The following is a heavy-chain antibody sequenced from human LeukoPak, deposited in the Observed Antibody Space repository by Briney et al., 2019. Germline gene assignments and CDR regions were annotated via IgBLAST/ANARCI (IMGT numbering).Heavy chain of an antibody. D-gene: IGHD2-21*02. CDR2: ISGSGGST. CDR3: ARGYNSRACTTDCCPLDY. CDR1: GFTFSSYA. Sequence: GGSLRLSCAASGFTFSSYAMSWVRQAPGKGLEWVSAISGSGGSTYYADSVKGRFTISRDNSKNTLYLQMNSLRVEDTAVYYCARGYNSRACTTDCCPLDYWGQGTLVTVSS. J-gene: IGHJ4*02. V-gene: IGHV3-23*01.